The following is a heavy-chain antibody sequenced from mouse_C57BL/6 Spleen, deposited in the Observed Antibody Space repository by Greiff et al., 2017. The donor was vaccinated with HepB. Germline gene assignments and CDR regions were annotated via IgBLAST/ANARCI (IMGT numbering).Heavy chain of an antibody. CDR2: IYPGSGST. CDR1: GYTFTSYW. V-gene: IGHV1-55*01. D-gene: IGHD2-2*01. J-gene: IGHJ2*01. Sequence: QVQLKQPGAELVKPGASVKMSCKASGYTFTSYWITWVKQRPGQGLEWIGDIYPGSGSTNYNEKFKSKATLTVDTSSSTAYMQLSSLTSEDSAVYYCARFGGYESYYFNYWGQGTTLTVSS. CDR3: ARFGGYESYYFNY.